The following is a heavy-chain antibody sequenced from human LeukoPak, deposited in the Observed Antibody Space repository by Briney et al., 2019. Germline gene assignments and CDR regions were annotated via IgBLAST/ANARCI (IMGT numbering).Heavy chain of an antibody. CDR1: GFTFSSYG. CDR3: ASGRGTVDY. V-gene: IGHV3-33*03. J-gene: IGHJ4*02. CDR2: IWYDGSNK. Sequence: GGSLRLSCAASGFTFSSYGMHWVRQAPGKGLEWVAVIWYDGSNKYYADSVKGRFTISRDNAKNSLYLQMNSLRAEDTAVYYCASGRGTVDYWGQGTLVTVSS. D-gene: IGHD3-16*01.